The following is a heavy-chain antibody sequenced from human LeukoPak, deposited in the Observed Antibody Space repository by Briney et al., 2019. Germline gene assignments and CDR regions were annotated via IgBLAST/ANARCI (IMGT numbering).Heavy chain of an antibody. J-gene: IGHJ3*02. D-gene: IGHD3-10*01. CDR1: GFTLSNYG. CDR3: AKDGVSSSVWAFDI. CDR2: IRNDGSTK. V-gene: IGHV3-30*02. Sequence: GGSLRLSCAASGFTLSNYGMHWVRQAPGKGLEWVAFIRNDGSTKYYVDSVKGRFVISRDNSRNTLYLYMNSLRAEDSAVYYCAKDGVSSSVWAFDIWGQGTMVTVSS.